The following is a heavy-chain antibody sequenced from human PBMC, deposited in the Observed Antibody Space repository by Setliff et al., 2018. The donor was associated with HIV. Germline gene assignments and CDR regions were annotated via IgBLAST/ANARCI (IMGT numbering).Heavy chain of an antibody. D-gene: IGHD2-8*01. CDR3: ARPTTGVGGGAAFDI. CDR2: ILYGGNT. Sequence: SETLSLTCTVSGGSVSSRGYYWGWIRQPPGKGPEWIANILYGGNTYYNPSLKSRVTISVDTSKNHFSLKLNSVTAADSAVYFCARPTTGVGGGAAFDIWGQGTMVTVSS. CDR1: GGSVSSRGYY. J-gene: IGHJ3*02. V-gene: IGHV4-39*02.